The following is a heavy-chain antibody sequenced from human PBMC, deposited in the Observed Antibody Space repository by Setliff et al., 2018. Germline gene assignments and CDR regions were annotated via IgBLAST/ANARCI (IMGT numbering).Heavy chain of an antibody. J-gene: IGHJ4*02. CDR3: AKERYFDWFFEN. CDR2: VHASGSP. D-gene: IGHD3-9*01. Sequence: SETLSLTCTVSGGSIRSGSFYWSWIRQSAEKGLEWIGRVHASGSPNYNPSFKGRVTISLDTSTNQFSLNLNSVPAADTAVYYCAKERYFDWFFENWGQGTLVTVSS. V-gene: IGHV4-61*02. CDR1: GGSIRSGSFY.